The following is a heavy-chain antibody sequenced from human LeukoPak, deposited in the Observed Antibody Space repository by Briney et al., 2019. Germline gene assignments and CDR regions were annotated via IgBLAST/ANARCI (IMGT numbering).Heavy chain of an antibody. CDR1: GFRIDDYA. J-gene: IGHJ5*02. D-gene: IGHD7-27*01. Sequence: GGSLRLSCAVSGFRIDDYAMHWVRQVPGKGLEWVSGISWNSGSIGYADSVKGRFTISRDNAKNSLYLQMNSLRVEDTALYYCIKDQTGDRDNWFDPWGQGTLVTVSS. CDR2: ISWNSGSI. CDR3: IKDQTGDRDNWFDP. V-gene: IGHV3-9*01.